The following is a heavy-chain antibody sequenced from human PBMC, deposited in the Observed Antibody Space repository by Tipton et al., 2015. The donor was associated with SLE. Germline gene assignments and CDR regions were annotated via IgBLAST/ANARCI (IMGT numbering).Heavy chain of an antibody. Sequence: LRLSCTVSGGSISSYYWSWIRQPPGKGLEWIGYIYYSGSTTYNPSLKSRLTISVDTSKNQFSLKLSSVTAADTAVYYCARGGLGYSYYYYMDVWGKGTTVTVSS. V-gene: IGHV4-59*01. J-gene: IGHJ6*03. D-gene: IGHD5-18*01. CDR1: GGSISSYY. CDR3: ARGGLGYSYYYYMDV. CDR2: IYYSGST.